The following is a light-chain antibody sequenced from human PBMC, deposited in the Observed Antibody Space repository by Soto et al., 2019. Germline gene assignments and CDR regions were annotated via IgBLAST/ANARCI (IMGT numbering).Light chain of an antibody. V-gene: IGLV1-51*01. J-gene: IGLJ2*01. CDR2: DND. Sequence: QLVLTQPPSVSAAPGQKVTISCSGSSSNIGNNYVSWYQQLPKTAPKLLIHDNDQRPSGIPDRFSGSKSGTSATLGITGLQTGDEADYYCGTWDSSLSAVVFGGGTKLTVL. CDR3: GTWDSSLSAVV. CDR1: SSNIGNNY.